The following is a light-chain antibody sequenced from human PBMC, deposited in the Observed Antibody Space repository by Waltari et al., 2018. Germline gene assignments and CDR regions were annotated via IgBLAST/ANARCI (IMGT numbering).Light chain of an antibody. V-gene: IGKV1-5*03. CDR1: QGISSW. J-gene: IGKJ1*01. CDR2: QAS. Sequence: DIQMTQSPSTLSASVGDRVTITCRTSQGISSWLAWYQQTPGKAPKLLIYQASTLESGVPSRFSGSGSGTEFTLTNSSLQPDDSATYYCQQYDHYPWTFGQGTKVELK. CDR3: QQYDHYPWT.